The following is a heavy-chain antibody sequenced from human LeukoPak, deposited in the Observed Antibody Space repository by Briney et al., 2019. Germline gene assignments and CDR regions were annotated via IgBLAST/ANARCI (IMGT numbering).Heavy chain of an antibody. CDR1: GYTFTGYY. CDR2: INPNSGGT. CDR3: ASRYYDSSGYFGWRAPPLYYYYYGMDV. V-gene: IGHV1-2*02. Sequence: ASVKVSCKASGYTFTGYYMHWVRQAPGQGLEWMGWINPNSGGTNYAQKFQGRVTMTRNTSISTAYMELSSLRSEDTAVYYCASRYYDSSGYFGWRAPPLYYYYYGMDVWGQGTTVTVSS. D-gene: IGHD3-22*01. J-gene: IGHJ6*02.